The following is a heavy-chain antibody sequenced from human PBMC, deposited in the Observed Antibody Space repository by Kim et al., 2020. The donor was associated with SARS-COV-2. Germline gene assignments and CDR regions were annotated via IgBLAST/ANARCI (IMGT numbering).Heavy chain of an antibody. J-gene: IGHJ5*02. CDR3: ARATRITIFGVVKDNWFDP. V-gene: IGHV3-48*02. Sequence: GGSLRLSCAASGFTFSSYSMNWVRQAPGKGLEWVSYISCSSSTIYYADSVKGRFTISRDNAKNSLYLQMNSLRDEDTAVYYCARATRITIFGVVKDNWFDPWGQGTLVTVSS. CDR2: ISCSSSTI. CDR1: GFTFSSYS. D-gene: IGHD3-3*01.